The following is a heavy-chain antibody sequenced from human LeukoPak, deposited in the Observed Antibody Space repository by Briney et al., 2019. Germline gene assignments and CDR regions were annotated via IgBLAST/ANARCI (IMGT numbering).Heavy chain of an antibody. CDR3: ARSSSLPQDFVY. CDR2: IWFDGSNK. J-gene: IGHJ4*02. Sequence: GGSLRLTCAASGFTFSSYGMHWVRQAPGKGLEWVAVIWFDGSNKYYADSVKGRFTISRDNSKNTLYLQMSSLRAEDTAVYYCARSSSLPQDFVYWGQGSLVTVSS. D-gene: IGHD6-13*01. CDR1: GFTFSSYG. V-gene: IGHV3-33*01.